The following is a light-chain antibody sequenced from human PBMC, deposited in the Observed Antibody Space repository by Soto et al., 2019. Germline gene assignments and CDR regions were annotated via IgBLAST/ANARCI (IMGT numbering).Light chain of an antibody. CDR3: SSYAGTYVV. J-gene: IGLJ2*01. CDR2: EVS. V-gene: IGLV2-8*01. Sequence: QSVLTQPPSASGSPGQSVTISCTGTSSDVGGYNYVSWYQQHPGKAPKLMIYEVSTRPSGVPDRFSGSKSDNTASLTVSGLQAEDEADYYCSSYAGTYVVFGGGTKLTVL. CDR1: SSDVGGYNY.